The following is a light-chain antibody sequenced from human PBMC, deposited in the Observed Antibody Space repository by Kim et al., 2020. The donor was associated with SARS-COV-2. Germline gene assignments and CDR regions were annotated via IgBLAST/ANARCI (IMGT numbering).Light chain of an antibody. Sequence: SSELTQDPAVSVALGQTVRITCQGDSLRSYYASWYQQKPGQAPVLVIYGKNNRPSGIPNRFSGSSSGNTASLTITGAQAEDAADYYCNSRDSSGNHLEFG. CDR2: GKN. V-gene: IGLV3-19*01. J-gene: IGLJ3*02. CDR1: SLRSYY. CDR3: NSRDSSGNHLE.